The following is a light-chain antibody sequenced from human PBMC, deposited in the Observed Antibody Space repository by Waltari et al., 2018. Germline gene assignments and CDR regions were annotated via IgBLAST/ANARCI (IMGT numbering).Light chain of an antibody. CDR1: QSVSSY. Sequence: EIVLTQSPATLSLSPGERATLSCRASQSVSSYLAWYQQKPGQAPRLLIYDASNRATGIPARFRGSGSGTDFTLTISSLEPVDFAVYYCQQRSHWPTFGGGTKVEIK. V-gene: IGKV3-11*01. CDR2: DAS. J-gene: IGKJ4*01. CDR3: QQRSHWPT.